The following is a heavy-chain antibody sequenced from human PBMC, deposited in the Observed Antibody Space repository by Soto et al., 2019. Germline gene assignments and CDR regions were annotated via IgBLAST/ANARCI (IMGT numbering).Heavy chain of an antibody. J-gene: IGHJ4*02. V-gene: IGHV3-23*01. CDR1: GFTFSSYA. CDR2: ISLSGGST. CDR3: AKSSGYTSGWYGY. Sequence: GGSLRLSCAASGFTFSSYAMSWVRQAPGKGLEWVSGISLSGGSTYYADSVKGRFTISRDNSKNTLYLQMSSLRAEDTAVYYCAKSSGYTSGWYGYWGQGTLVTVSS. D-gene: IGHD6-19*01.